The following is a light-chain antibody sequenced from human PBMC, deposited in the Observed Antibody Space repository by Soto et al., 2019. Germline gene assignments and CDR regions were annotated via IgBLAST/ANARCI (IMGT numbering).Light chain of an antibody. CDR2: GAS. Sequence: EIVLTQSPGTLSLSPGEGASLSCKASQSVYSNYLAWYQHKPGRSPRLLIYGASSRAAGIPDRFSGSGSGTDFTLTITRLEPEDFAIYYCQQYGSSVYTFGQGTKVDIK. J-gene: IGKJ2*01. CDR3: QQYGSSVYT. CDR1: QSVYSNY. V-gene: IGKV3-20*01.